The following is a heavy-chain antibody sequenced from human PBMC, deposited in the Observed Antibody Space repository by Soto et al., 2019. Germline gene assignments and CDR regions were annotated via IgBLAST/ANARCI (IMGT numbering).Heavy chain of an antibody. CDR1: GFTFSSYA. J-gene: IGHJ4*02. CDR2: ISDSGGST. D-gene: IGHD5-18*01. Sequence: EVQLLESGGGLVQPGGSLRLSCAASGFTFSSYAMSWVRQAPGKGLEWVSAISDSGGSTYYADSVKGRFTISRDNSKNTLYLQMNSLRAEDTAVYYCAKVRLSYSYGDLDYWGQGTLVTVSS. CDR3: AKVRLSYSYGDLDY. V-gene: IGHV3-23*01.